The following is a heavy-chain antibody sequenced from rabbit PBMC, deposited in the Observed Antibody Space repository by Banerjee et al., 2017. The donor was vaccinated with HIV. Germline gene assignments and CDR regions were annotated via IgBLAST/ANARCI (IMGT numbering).Heavy chain of an antibody. V-gene: IGHV1S43*01. D-gene: IGHD4-1*01. J-gene: IGHJ4*01. CDR2: IYTGSSGST. CDR1: GIDFSSYW. CDR3: ARDLAGVIGWNFNL. Sequence: QQQLEESGGGLVKPGGTLTLTCKASGIDFSSYWMCWVRQAPGKGLEWIACIYTGSSGSTHYASWVNGRFTISRSTTLNTVDLKMTSLTAADTATYFCARDLAGVIGWNFNLWGPGTLVTV.